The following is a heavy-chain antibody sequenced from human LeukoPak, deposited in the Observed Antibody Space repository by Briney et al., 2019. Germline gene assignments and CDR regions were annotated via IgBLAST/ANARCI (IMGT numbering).Heavy chain of an antibody. CDR2: IDWDDDK. CDR1: GFSLSTSGMC. CDR3: ARIRSGSGWPPNILIDY. V-gene: IGHV2-70*11. J-gene: IGHJ4*02. D-gene: IGHD6-19*01. Sequence: ESGPALVKPTQTLTLTCTFSGFSLSTSGMCVSWIRQPPGKALEWLARIDWDDDKYYSTSLKTRLTISKDTSKNQVVLTMTNMDPVDTATYYCARIRSGSGWPPNILIDYWGQGTLVTVSS.